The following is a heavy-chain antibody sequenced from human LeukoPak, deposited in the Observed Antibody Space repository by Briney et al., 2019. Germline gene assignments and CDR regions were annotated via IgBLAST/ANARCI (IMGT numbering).Heavy chain of an antibody. CDR3: ASSEQWLVPDAFDI. J-gene: IGHJ3*02. D-gene: IGHD6-19*01. CDR1: GGSFSGYY. CDR2: INHSGST. Sequence: PSETLSLTCAVYGGSFSGYYWSWIRQPPGKGLEWIGEINHSGSTNYNPSLKSRVTISVDTSKNQFSLKLSSVTAADTAVYYCASSEQWLVPDAFDIWGQGTMVTVSS. V-gene: IGHV4-34*01.